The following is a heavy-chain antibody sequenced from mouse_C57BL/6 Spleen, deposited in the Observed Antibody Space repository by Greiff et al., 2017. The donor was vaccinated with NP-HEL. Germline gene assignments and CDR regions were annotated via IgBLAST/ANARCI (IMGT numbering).Heavy chain of an antibody. CDR3: ARPYYYGSSYDWYFDV. Sequence: DVHLVESGPGLVKPSQSLSLTCSVTDYSITSGYYWNWIRQFPGNKLEWMGYISYDGSNNYNPSLKNQISITRDTSKNQFFLKLNSVTTGDTATYYCARPYYYGSSYDWYFDVWGTGTTVTVAS. J-gene: IGHJ1*03. CDR2: ISYDGSN. CDR1: DYSITSGYY. D-gene: IGHD1-1*01. V-gene: IGHV3-6*01.